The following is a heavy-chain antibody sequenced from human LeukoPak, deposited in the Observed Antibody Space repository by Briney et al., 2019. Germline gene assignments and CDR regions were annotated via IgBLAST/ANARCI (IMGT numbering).Heavy chain of an antibody. D-gene: IGHD2-2*01. V-gene: IGHV3-48*03. CDR3: AGGGYCSTTICYRRNAFDI. CDR1: GFSFSSHE. Sequence: PGGSLRLSCAASGFSFSSHERNWVRQAPGKGLEWVSHISSSGSTIYYADSVKGRFTISRDNAKNTLYLQMNSLRAEDTAVYYCAGGGYCSTTICYRRNAFDIWGQGTMVTVSS. J-gene: IGHJ3*02. CDR2: ISSSGSTI.